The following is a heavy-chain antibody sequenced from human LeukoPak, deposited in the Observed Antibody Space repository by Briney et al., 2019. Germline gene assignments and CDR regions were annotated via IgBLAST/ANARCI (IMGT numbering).Heavy chain of an antibody. CDR2: ISSAGGST. V-gene: IGHV3-23*01. D-gene: IGHD3-22*01. CDR1: GFTFSSYV. J-gene: IGHJ5*02. Sequence: GGSLRLSCAASGFTFSSYVMSWVRQAPGKGLQWVSAISSAGGSTYYADSVKGRFTISRDNSKNSLYLQMNSLRAEDTAVYYCASNRGYYDSSGYSAWGQGTLVTVSS. CDR3: ASNRGYYDSSGYSA.